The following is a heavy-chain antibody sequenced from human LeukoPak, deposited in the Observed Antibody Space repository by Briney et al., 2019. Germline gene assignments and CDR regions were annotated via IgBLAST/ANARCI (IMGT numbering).Heavy chain of an antibody. D-gene: IGHD1-14*01. CDR3: ARGSEPSSHFQH. CDR2: MNPNSGNT. Sequence: ASVKVSCKASGYTFTSYDINWVRQATGQGLEWMGWMNPNSGNTGYAQKFQGRVTMTRNTSISTAYMELSSLRSEDTAVYYCARGSEPSSHFQHWGQGTLVTVSS. CDR1: GYTFTSYD. V-gene: IGHV1-8*01. J-gene: IGHJ1*01.